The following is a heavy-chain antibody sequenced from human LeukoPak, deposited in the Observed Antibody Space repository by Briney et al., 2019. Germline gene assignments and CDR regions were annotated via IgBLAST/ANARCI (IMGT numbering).Heavy chain of an antibody. Sequence: PSETLSLTCAVYGGSFSGYYWSWIRQPPGKGLEWNGEINHSGSTNYNPSLKSRVTISVDTSKNQFSLKLSSVTAADTAVYYCARGPIAAGGYWGQGTLVTVSS. CDR3: ARGPIAAGGY. D-gene: IGHD6-13*01. J-gene: IGHJ4*02. V-gene: IGHV4-34*01. CDR1: GGSFSGYY. CDR2: INHSGST.